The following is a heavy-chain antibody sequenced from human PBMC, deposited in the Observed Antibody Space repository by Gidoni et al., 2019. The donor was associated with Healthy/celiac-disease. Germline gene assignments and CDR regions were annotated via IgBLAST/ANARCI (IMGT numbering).Heavy chain of an antibody. J-gene: IGHJ2*01. V-gene: IGHV3-30*18. CDR3: AKVMGNGWYSWYFDL. Sequence: QVQLVGSGGGVVQPGRSLRLSCAASGFPFRIYGMHWVRQAPGKGLEWVAVISYDGSNKYYADSVKGRFTISRDNSKNTLYLQMNSLRAEDTAVYYCAKVMGNGWYSWYFDLWGRGTLVTVSS. D-gene: IGHD6-19*01. CDR2: ISYDGSNK. CDR1: GFPFRIYG.